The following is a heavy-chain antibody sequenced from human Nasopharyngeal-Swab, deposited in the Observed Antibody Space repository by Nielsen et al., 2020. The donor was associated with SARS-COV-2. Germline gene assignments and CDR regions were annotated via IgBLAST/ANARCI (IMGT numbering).Heavy chain of an antibody. CDR3: ARTAIEGGYYRGDAFDI. J-gene: IGHJ3*02. D-gene: IGHD3-22*01. CDR1: GYRFISYW. V-gene: IGHV5-51*01. CDR2: IYPGDSDT. Sequence: GESLKISCTGSGYRFISYWIGWVRQMPGKGLEWMGIIYPGDSDTRYSPSFQGPVTISADKSINTAYLQWSSLKASDTAMYYCARTAIEGGYYRGDAFDIWGQGTMVTVSS.